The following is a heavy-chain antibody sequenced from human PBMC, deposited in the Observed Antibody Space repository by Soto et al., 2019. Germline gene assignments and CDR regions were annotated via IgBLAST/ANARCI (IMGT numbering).Heavy chain of an antibody. CDR1: GGTFSRYA. J-gene: IGHJ6*02. Sequence: AASVKVSCKASGGTFSRYAISWVRQAPGQGLEWMGGIIPIFGTANYAQKFQGRVTITADKSTSTAYMELSSLISEDTAVYYCARVRCSGGSSYSYYYGMDVWGQGTTVTVSS. CDR2: IIPIFGTA. V-gene: IGHV1-69*06. CDR3: ARVRCSGGSSYSYYYGMDV. D-gene: IGHD2-15*01.